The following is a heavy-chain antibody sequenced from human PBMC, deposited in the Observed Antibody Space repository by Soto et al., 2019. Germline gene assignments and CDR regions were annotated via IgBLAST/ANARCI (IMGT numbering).Heavy chain of an antibody. J-gene: IGHJ4*02. CDR1: GYTFTGYY. Sequence: EASVKVSCKASGYTFTGYYMHWVRQAPGQGLEWMGWINPNSGGTNYAQKFQGRVTMTRDTSISTAYMELSRLRSDDTAVYYCARDPDYGDYFDYWGQGTLVTVSS. V-gene: IGHV1-2*02. CDR2: INPNSGGT. D-gene: IGHD4-17*01. CDR3: ARDPDYGDYFDY.